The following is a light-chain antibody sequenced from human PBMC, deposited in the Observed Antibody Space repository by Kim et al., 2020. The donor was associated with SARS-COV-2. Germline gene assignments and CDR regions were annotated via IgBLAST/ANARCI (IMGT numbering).Light chain of an antibody. V-gene: IGKV4-1*01. CDR2: WAS. J-gene: IGKJ1*01. Sequence: INCMSCQSGLYKVNNENYLFWFEQKPGQPPKLRIYWASIRESGVPERFSGSGSGTDFTLTISSLQAEDVAVYYCQQYHSGPRTFGQGTKVDIK. CDR3: QQYHSGPRT. CDR1: QSGLYKVNNENY.